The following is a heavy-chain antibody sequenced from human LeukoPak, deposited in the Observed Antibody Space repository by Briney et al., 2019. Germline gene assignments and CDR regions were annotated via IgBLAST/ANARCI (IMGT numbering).Heavy chain of an antibody. V-gene: IGHV3-21*01. D-gene: IGHD4-17*01. CDR1: GFTFSSYS. CDR3: ARGRRAVTTAQTFDY. Sequence: PGGSLRLSCAASGFTFSSYSMNWVRQAPGKGLEWVSSISSSSSYIYYADSVKGRFTISRDNAKNSLYLQMNSLRAEDTAVYYCARGRRAVTTAQTFDYWGQGTLVTVSS. J-gene: IGHJ4*02. CDR2: ISSSSSYI.